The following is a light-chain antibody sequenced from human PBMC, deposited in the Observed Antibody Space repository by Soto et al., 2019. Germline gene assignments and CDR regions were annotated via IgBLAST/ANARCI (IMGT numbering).Light chain of an antibody. V-gene: IGKV3-20*01. CDR1: QSVSSSY. CDR2: GAS. J-gene: IGKJ1*01. CDR3: QQYTAWPLT. Sequence: EIVLTQSPGTLSLSPGERATLSCRVSQSVSSSYLAWYQQKPGQAPRLIIHGASSRATGVPDRFSGSGSGTDFTLTISRLEPEDFAVYYCQQYTAWPLTFGQGTKVDIK.